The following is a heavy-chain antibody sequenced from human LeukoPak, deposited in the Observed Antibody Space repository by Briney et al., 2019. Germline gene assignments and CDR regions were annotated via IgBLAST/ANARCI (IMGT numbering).Heavy chain of an antibody. Sequence: SETLSLTCSLSGGSIDNYYWTWIRQPPGKGLEWLGYMYFSGNTDYNPSLKGRVTISVDTSKNRYSLQLTSVTAADTAVYFCARLTGRFGGTFNVWGHGKMVTVSS. D-gene: IGHD3-10*01. CDR1: GGSIDNYY. V-gene: IGHV4-59*08. CDR3: ARLTGRFGGTFNV. CDR2: MYFSGNT. J-gene: IGHJ3*01.